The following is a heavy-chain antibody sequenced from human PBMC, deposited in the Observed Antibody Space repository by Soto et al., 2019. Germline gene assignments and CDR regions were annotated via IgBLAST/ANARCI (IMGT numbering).Heavy chain of an antibody. V-gene: IGHV1-3*01. D-gene: IGHD1-7*01. CDR3: AREGKPLFRELVGWFDP. CDR2: INPANGNT. CDR1: GYPFTSHA. Sequence: QVQLVQSGAEVQKAGASVKISCQASGYPFTSHAIYWVRQAPGQRPEWMGWINPANGNTKYSPKFQGRVTITRDTSASTAYMELRTLTSEDTGLYSCAREGKPLFRELVGWFDPWGQGTLLTVSS. J-gene: IGHJ5*02.